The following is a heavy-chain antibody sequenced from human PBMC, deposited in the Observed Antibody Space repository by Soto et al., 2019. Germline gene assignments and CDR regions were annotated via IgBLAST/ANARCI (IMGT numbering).Heavy chain of an antibody. CDR1: GESISSSTYY. CDR2: IYYSGRT. D-gene: IGHD2-21*02. V-gene: IGHV4-39*01. J-gene: IGHJ4*02. Sequence: TLSLTCIVSGESISSSTYYWGWIRQPPGKGLEWIGSIYYSGRTYYNPSFKSRVTISIDTSKNQFSLKLSSVTATDTAVYYCARQRTTVVTQAYFDHWGQGALVTVSS. CDR3: ARQRTTVVTQAYFDH.